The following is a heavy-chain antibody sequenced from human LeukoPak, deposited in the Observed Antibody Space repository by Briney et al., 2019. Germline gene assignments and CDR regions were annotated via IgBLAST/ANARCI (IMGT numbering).Heavy chain of an antibody. CDR3: ARDRASGIVDY. V-gene: IGHV1-18*01. CDR1: GYTFTSYV. J-gene: IGHJ4*02. CDR2: ISPYNGNT. Sequence: ASVKASCKASGYTFTSYVINWVRQAPGQGLEWMGWISPYNGNTNYAQKLQGTVTMTTDTSTSTAYMELRSLRSDDTAVYYCARDRASGIVDYWGQGALVTVSS. D-gene: IGHD6-13*01.